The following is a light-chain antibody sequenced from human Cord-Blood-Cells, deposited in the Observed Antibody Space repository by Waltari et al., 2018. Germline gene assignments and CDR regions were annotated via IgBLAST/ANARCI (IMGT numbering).Light chain of an antibody. Sequence: DIQMTQSPSTLSASVGDRVTITCRASQSISSWLAWYQQKPGKAPQLLIYDASSLESGVPSRFSCSGSGTEFTLTISSLQPDDFATYYCQQYNSYSGTFGQGTKVEIK. CDR3: QQYNSYSGT. V-gene: IGKV1-5*01. CDR2: DAS. J-gene: IGKJ1*01. CDR1: QSISSW.